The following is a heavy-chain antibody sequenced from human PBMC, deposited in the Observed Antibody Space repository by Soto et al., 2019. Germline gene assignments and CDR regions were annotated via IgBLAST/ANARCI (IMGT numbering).Heavy chain of an antibody. Sequence: TLSLTCTVSGGSISSSSHYRVWIRQPPGKGLEWIGSIYYSGDTYYNPSLKSRVTISVDTSKNQFSVKLNSVTAADTAVYYCARHQSIVVVTAARAFDIWGQGT. J-gene: IGHJ3*02. CDR1: GGSISSSSHY. CDR2: IYYSGDT. D-gene: IGHD2-15*01. V-gene: IGHV4-39*01. CDR3: ARHQSIVVVTAARAFDI.